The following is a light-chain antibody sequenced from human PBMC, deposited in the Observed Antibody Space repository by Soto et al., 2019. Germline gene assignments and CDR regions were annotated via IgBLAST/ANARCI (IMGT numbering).Light chain of an antibody. J-gene: IGKJ1*01. CDR1: QSVGGTY. Sequence: EVVLTHSPGTLSLSPGERATLSCRASQSVGGTYLAWYQQKPGQAPRLLIYDASSRATGIPDRFSGSESGTDFTLTISRLEPDDFAVYYCQDYGSSRTFGQGTKVDIK. V-gene: IGKV3-20*01. CDR3: QDYGSSRT. CDR2: DAS.